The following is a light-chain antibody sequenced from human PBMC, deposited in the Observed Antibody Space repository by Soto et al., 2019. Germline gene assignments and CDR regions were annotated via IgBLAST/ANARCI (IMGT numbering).Light chain of an antibody. V-gene: IGKV3-15*01. J-gene: IGKJ1*01. CDR2: GSF. CDR1: QSVDNN. Sequence: EIVMTQYPVTLSASPGESATLSCGASQSVDNNVAWYQQKPGQAPRLLIVGSFARATGIPARFSGSGSGSEFTLTISGLQSEDFAVYYCQQYNDRPPITFGQGTKVDIK. CDR3: QQYNDRPPIT.